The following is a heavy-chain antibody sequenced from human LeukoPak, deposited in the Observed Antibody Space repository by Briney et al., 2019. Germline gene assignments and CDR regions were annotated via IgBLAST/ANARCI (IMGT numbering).Heavy chain of an antibody. D-gene: IGHD4-17*01. CDR2: IYYSGST. J-gene: IGHJ4*02. CDR3: ARLATYGDFSD. Sequence: SETLSLTCAVDGGSLTGYYWSWVRQPPGKGLEWIGYIYYSGSTNYNPSLESRVTISVDTSKSQFSLGLSSVTAADTAVYYCARLATYGDFSDWGQGTLVTVSS. CDR1: GGSLTGYY. V-gene: IGHV4-59*08.